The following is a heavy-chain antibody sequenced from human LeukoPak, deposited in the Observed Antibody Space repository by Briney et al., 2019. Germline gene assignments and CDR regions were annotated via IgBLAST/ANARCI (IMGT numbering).Heavy chain of an antibody. CDR3: ARGLAAAGTFYYYYYMDV. CDR2: INPHSGGT. J-gene: IGHJ6*03. CDR1: GYSFTDYY. Sequence: ASVKVSCKASGYSFTDYYMNWVRLAPGQGLEWMGWINPHSGGTNYAQKFQGRVTMTRDTSISTAYMELSRLRSDDTAVYYCARGLAAAGTFYYYYYMDVWGKGTTVTISS. D-gene: IGHD6-13*01. V-gene: IGHV1-2*02.